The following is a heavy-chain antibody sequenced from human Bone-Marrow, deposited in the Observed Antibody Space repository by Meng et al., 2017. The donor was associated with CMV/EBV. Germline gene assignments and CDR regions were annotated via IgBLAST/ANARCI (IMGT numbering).Heavy chain of an antibody. CDR3: ARGVRQQLAFLY. J-gene: IGHJ4*02. D-gene: IGHD6-13*01. CDR1: GGSISSGDYY. Sequence: TVSGGSISSGDYYWSWIRQHPGKGLEWIGYIYYSGSTYYNPSLKSRVTISVDTSKNQFSLKLSSVTAADTAVYYCARGVRQQLAFLYWGQGTLVTVSS. CDR2: IYYSGST. V-gene: IGHV4-30-4*08.